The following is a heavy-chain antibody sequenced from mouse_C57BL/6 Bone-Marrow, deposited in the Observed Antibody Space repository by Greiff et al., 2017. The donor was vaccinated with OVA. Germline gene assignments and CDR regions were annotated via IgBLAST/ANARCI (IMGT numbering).Heavy chain of an antibody. Sequence: VQLQQSGAELVRPGASVKLSCTASGFNIKDDYMHWVKQRPEQGLEWIGWIDPENGDTEYASKFQGKATITADTSSNTAYLQLSSLTSEDTAVYYCTTTPDSSGWFAYWGQGTLVTVS. V-gene: IGHV14-4*01. CDR3: TTTPDSSGWFAY. D-gene: IGHD3-2*02. CDR2: IDPENGDT. J-gene: IGHJ3*01. CDR1: GFNIKDDY.